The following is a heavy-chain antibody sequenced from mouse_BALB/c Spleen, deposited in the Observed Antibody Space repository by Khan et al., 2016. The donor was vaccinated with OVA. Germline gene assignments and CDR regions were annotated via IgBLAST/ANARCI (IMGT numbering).Heavy chain of an antibody. J-gene: IGHJ3*01. V-gene: IGHV5-6*01. CDR1: GFTFSSYS. CDR2: ISSGGDYT. D-gene: IGHD4-1*01. CDR3: ADHLPGSFAY. Sequence: EVELVESGGDLVKPGGSLKLSCAASGFTFSSYSMSWVRQTPDKRLEWVASISSGGDYTYYPDSVKGRFTISRDNAKNTLYLQMGDQNSEDTAMYYCADHLPGSFAYWGQGTLVTVSA.